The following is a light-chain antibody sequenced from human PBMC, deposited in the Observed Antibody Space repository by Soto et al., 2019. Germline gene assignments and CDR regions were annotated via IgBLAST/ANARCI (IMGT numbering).Light chain of an antibody. V-gene: IGLV2-14*01. CDR1: SSDVGGYNY. Sequence: QSALTQPASVSGSPGQSITISCTGTSSDVGGYNYVSWYQQHPGKAPKLMIYDVSNRPSGVSNRFSGSKSGNTASQTISGLQAEDEADYYCSSYTSSSTLDVVFGGGTKVTVL. J-gene: IGLJ2*01. CDR3: SSYTSSSTLDVV. CDR2: DVS.